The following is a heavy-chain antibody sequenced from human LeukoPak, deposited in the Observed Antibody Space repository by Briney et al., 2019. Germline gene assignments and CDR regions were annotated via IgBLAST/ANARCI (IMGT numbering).Heavy chain of an antibody. Sequence: GGSLRLSCAASGFPCSSSAMTWVRQAPGKGMEWVSAISGSGGNTYYADSVKGRFTTSRDNSKNTLYLQMNSLRAADTAVHYCAKDCDGYDSPHWLDPWGQGTLVTVSS. CDR2: ISGSGGNT. V-gene: IGHV3-23*01. D-gene: IGHD5-12*01. J-gene: IGHJ5*02. CDR3: AKDCDGYDSPHWLDP. CDR1: GFPCSSSA.